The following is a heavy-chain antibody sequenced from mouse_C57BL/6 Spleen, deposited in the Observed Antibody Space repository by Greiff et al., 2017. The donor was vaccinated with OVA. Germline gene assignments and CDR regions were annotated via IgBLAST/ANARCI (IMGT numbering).Heavy chain of an antibody. Sequence: VQLKESGPELVKPGASVKISCKASGYSFTGYYMNWVKQSPEKSLEWIGEINPSTGGTTYNQKFKAKATLTVDKSSSTAYMQLKSLTSEDSAVYYCARSRSYYSNYSYFAYWGQGTLVTVSA. D-gene: IGHD2-5*01. V-gene: IGHV1-42*01. CDR2: INPSTGGT. CDR3: ARSRSYYSNYSYFAY. CDR1: GYSFTGYY. J-gene: IGHJ3*01.